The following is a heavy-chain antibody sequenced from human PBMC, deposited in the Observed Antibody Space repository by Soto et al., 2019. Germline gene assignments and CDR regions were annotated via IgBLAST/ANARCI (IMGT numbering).Heavy chain of an antibody. J-gene: IGHJ4*02. CDR3: ARESGYDREHSFDY. D-gene: IGHD5-12*01. Sequence: SETLSLTCTVSGCSISSSSYYWGWIRQPPGKGLEWIGSIYYSGSTYYNPSLKSRVTISVDTSKNQFSLKLSSVTAADTAVYYCARESGYDREHSFDYWGKGTLVPVSS. V-gene: IGHV4-39*02. CDR2: IYYSGST. CDR1: GCSISSSSYY.